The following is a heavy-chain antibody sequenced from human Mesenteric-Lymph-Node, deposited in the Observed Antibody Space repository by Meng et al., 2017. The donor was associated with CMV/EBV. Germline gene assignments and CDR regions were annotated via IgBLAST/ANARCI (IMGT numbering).Heavy chain of an antibody. D-gene: IGHD3-10*01. CDR3: ARVWFGELLSYYFDY. V-gene: IGHV3-7*01. CDR1: GFTFSNYW. CDR2: IKHDGSEK. Sequence: GESLKISCAASGFTFSNYWMSWVHRAPGKGLEWVANIKHDGSEKYYVDSVKGRFTISRDNAKNSLHLQMSSLSAEDTGVYYCARVWFGELLSYYFDYWGQGTLVTVSS. J-gene: IGHJ4*02.